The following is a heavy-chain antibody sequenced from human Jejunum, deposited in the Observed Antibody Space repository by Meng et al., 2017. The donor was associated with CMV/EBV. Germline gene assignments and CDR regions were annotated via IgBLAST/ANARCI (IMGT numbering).Heavy chain of an antibody. CDR3: GTLKYTSGFYGPAY. V-gene: IGHV7-4-1*02. J-gene: IGHJ4*02. Sequence: PVQFGSELKKTVGSVKVSCKASGYAFTRYPMNWVRQAPGQGLEGMGWISTNTGNPTYAQGFTGRFVFSVDTSVSTAYLQISSLKAEDTAVYYCGTLKYTSGFYGPAYWGQGALVTVSS. CDR2: ISTNTGNP. D-gene: IGHD6-19*01. CDR1: GYAFTRYP.